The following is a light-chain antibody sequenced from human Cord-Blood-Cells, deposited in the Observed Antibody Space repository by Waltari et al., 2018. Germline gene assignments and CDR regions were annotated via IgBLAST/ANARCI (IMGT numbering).Light chain of an antibody. CDR2: DAS. V-gene: IGKV1-5*01. CDR1: QSISSW. CDR3: QQRVT. Sequence: ASVGDRVTITCRASQSISSWLAWYQQKPGKAPKLLIYDASSLESGVPSRFSGSGSGTEFTLTISSLQPDDFATYYCQQRVTFGPGTKVDIK. J-gene: IGKJ3*01.